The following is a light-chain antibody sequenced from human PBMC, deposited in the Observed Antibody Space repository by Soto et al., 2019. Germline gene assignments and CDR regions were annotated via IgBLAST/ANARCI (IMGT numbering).Light chain of an antibody. CDR3: KQANGFTPT. V-gene: IGKV1-12*01. J-gene: IGKJ3*01. Sequence: IQMTESPSSVSPYIGDRLIITCRASQGIASYLAWYPHKPGKAPRVLIYAASGLQSGVPSRFSGSGYGTDFTLTISSLQPEDFATYYCKQANGFTPTFGPGTKVD. CDR2: AAS. CDR1: QGIASY.